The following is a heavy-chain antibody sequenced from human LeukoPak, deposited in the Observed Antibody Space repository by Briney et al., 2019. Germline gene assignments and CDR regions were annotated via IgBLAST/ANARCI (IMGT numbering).Heavy chain of an antibody. V-gene: IGHV1-18*01. D-gene: IGHD5-24*01. CDR2: ISAYNGNT. CDR3: TRDPGIATTPFY. CDR1: GYTFTSYG. Sequence: ASVKVSCKTSGYTFTSYGFCWVRQAPGQWPEWMGWISAYNGNTNYAQKFQGRVTMTTDTSTSTVYMELRKLRSDDTAVYYCTRDPGIATTPFYWGQGTLVTVSS. J-gene: IGHJ4*02.